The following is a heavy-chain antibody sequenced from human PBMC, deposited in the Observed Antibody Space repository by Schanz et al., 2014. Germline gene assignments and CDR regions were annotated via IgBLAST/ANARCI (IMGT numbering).Heavy chain of an antibody. CDR1: GFTFSSYS. CDR2: ITTAGTKM. Sequence: QVQLVESGGGVVQPGKSLRLSCAASGFTFSSYSMHWVRQAPGKGLEWVAAITTAGTKMYYADSVRGRFTVSRDNSKNTLYLEVNSLRPEDTALYYCARGRVLESWGQGTLXTVSS. D-gene: IGHD1-1*01. CDR3: ARGRVLES. J-gene: IGHJ5*02. V-gene: IGHV3-30-3*01.